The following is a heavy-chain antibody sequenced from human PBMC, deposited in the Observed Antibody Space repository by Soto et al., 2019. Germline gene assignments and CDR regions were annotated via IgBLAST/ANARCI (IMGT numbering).Heavy chain of an antibody. D-gene: IGHD3-22*01. CDR2: IYYSGST. V-gene: IGHV4-39*01. Sequence: SETLSLTCTVSGGSISSSSYYWGWIRQPPGKGLEWIGSIYYSGSTYYNPSLKSRVTISVDTSKNQFSLKLSSVTAADTAVYYCARHAFVDYYDSSGYDYWGQGTLVTVSS. J-gene: IGHJ4*02. CDR3: ARHAFVDYYDSSGYDY. CDR1: GGSISSSSYY.